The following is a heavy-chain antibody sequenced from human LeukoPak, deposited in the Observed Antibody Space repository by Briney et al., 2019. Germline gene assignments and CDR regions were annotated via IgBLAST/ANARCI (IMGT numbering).Heavy chain of an antibody. Sequence: GGSLRLSCAASGFTFSSYAMRWVRQAPGKGLEWVAVISYDGSNKYYADSVKGRFTISRDNSKNTLYLQMNSLRAEDTAVYYCAREGGDYYYYYDMDVWGKGTTVTVSS. J-gene: IGHJ6*03. CDR2: ISYDGSNK. CDR3: AREGGDYYYYYDMDV. CDR1: GFTFSSYA. D-gene: IGHD4-17*01. V-gene: IGHV3-30*04.